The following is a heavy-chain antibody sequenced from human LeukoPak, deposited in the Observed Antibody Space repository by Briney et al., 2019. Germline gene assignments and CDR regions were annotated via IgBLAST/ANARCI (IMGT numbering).Heavy chain of an antibody. V-gene: IGHV3-30*04. CDR1: GFTFGTYA. CDR2: ISYDGSNK. D-gene: IGHD4-23*01. J-gene: IGHJ4*02. Sequence: PGGSLRLSCAASGFTFGTYAMHWVRQAPGKGLEWVAVISYDGSNKDFADSVKGRFTFSRDNSKNTLYLQMNSLRAEDTAVYYCARGARKGDDYGGFFDYWGQGTLVTVSS. CDR3: ARGARKGDDYGGFFDY.